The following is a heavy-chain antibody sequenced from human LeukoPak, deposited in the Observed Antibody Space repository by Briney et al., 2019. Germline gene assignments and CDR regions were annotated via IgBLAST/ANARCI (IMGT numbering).Heavy chain of an antibody. CDR3: ARDRYCSGGSCYWAGVDY. D-gene: IGHD2-15*01. J-gene: IGHJ4*02. CDR2: ISSSSSYI. Sequence: GGSLRLSCAASGFTFSTYVMNWVRQAPGKGLEWVSSISSSSSYIYYADSVKGRFTISRDNAKNSLYLQMNSLRAEDTAVYYCARDRYCSGGSCYWAGVDYWGQGTLVTVSS. CDR1: GFTFSTYV. V-gene: IGHV3-21*01.